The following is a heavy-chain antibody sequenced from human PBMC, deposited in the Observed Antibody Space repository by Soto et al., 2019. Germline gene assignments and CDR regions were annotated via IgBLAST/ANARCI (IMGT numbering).Heavy chain of an antibody. CDR1: GFTFSSYA. CDR3: AKDRRLAYCGGDCCGFGDY. J-gene: IGHJ4*02. Sequence: EVQLLESGGGLVQPGGSLRLSCAASGFTFSSYAMSWVRQAPGKGLEWVSAISGSGGSTYYADSVKGRFTISRDNSKNPLYLQMNSVRAEDTAVYYCAKDRRLAYCGGDCCGFGDYWGQGTLVTVSS. V-gene: IGHV3-23*01. CDR2: ISGSGGST. D-gene: IGHD2-21*02.